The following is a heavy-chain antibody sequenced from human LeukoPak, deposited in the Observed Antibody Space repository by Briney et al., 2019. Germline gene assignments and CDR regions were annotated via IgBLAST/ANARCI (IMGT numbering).Heavy chain of an antibody. D-gene: IGHD3-3*01. CDR2: IIPIFGTA. Sequence: SVKVSCKASGGTFSSYAISWVRQAPGQGLEWMGGIIPIFGTANYAQKFQGRVTITTDESTSTAYMELRSLRPDDTAVYYCARGILRFLEWLAIDAFDIWGQGTMVTVSS. CDR1: GGTFSSYA. CDR3: ARGILRFLEWLAIDAFDI. J-gene: IGHJ3*02. V-gene: IGHV1-69*05.